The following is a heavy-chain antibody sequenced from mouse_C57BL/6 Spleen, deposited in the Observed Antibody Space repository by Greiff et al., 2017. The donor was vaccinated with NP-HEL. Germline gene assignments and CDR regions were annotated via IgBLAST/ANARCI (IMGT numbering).Heavy chain of an antibody. V-gene: IGHV3-6*01. CDR3: ASQPAWFAY. J-gene: IGHJ3*01. Sequence: EVKLQESGPGLVKPSQSLSLTCSVTGYSITSGYYWNWIRQFPGNKLEWMGYISYDGSNNYNPSLKNRISITRDTSKNQFFLKLNSVTTEDTATYYCASQPAWFAYWGQGTLVTVSA. CDR2: ISYDGSN. CDR1: GYSITSGYY. D-gene: IGHD6-1*01.